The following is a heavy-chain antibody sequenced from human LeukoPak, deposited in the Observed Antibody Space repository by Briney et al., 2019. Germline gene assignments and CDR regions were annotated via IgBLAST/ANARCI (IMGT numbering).Heavy chain of an antibody. CDR3: ARVVVNYYYYGMDV. V-gene: IGHV3-21*01. Sequence: GGSLRLSCAASGFTFSSYSMNWVRQAPGKGLEWVSSISSSSYIYYADSVKGRFTISRDNAKNSLYLQMNSLRAEDTAVYYCARVVVNYYYYGMDVWGQGTTVTVSS. CDR2: ISSSSYI. D-gene: IGHD2-15*01. CDR1: GFTFSSYS. J-gene: IGHJ6*02.